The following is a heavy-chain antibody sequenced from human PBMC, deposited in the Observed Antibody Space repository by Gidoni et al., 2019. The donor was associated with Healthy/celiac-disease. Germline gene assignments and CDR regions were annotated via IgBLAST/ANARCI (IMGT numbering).Heavy chain of an antibody. J-gene: IGHJ4*02. CDR1: GYSFTSSW. Sequence: EVQLVQSGAGVKKPGESMKISSKGSGYSFTSSWIGWVRQMPWTGLELMGIIYPCDSDTRYSPSFQGQVTISADKSISTAYLQWSSLKASDTAMYYCARQGRQLWSFDYWGQGTLVTVSS. CDR2: IYPCDSDT. D-gene: IGHD5-18*01. CDR3: ARQGRQLWSFDY. V-gene: IGHV5-51*01.